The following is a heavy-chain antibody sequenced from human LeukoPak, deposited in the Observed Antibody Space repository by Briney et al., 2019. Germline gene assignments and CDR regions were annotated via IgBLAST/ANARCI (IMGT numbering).Heavy chain of an antibody. D-gene: IGHD3-22*01. CDR1: GGSVSGYY. CDR3: AREGDYYDSSGYFDY. Sequence: SETLSLTCTVSGGSVSGYYWSWIRQPPGKGLEWIGYIYYSGNTKYNPSLKSRVTMSVDTSKNQFSLRLSSVTAADTAVYYCAREGDYYDSSGYFDYWGQGTLVTVSS. CDR2: IYYSGNT. J-gene: IGHJ4*02. V-gene: IGHV4-59*02.